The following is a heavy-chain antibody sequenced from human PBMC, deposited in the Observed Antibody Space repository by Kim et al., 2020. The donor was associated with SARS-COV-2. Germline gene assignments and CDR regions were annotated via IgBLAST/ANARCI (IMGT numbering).Heavy chain of an antibody. J-gene: IGHJ4*02. CDR1: GGSFSGYY. CDR2: INHSGST. Sequence: SQTLSLTCAVYGGSFSGYYWSWIRQPPGKGLGWIGEINHSGSTNYNPSLTSRVTLSVDTSKNQFSLKLSSVTAADTAVYYCARGLATMIPVYWGQGTLVTVSS. D-gene: IGHD3-22*01. V-gene: IGHV4-34*01. CDR3: ARGLATMIPVY.